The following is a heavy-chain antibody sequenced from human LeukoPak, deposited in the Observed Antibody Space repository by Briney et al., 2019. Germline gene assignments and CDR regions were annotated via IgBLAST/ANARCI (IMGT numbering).Heavy chain of an antibody. J-gene: IGHJ6*02. Sequence: SEILSLTCTVSGGSISSYYWSWIRQPPGKGLGWIGYIYYSGSTNYNPSLKSRVTISVDTSKNQFSLKLSSVPAADTAVYYCARHYDYSNYEGVLVRFYGMDVWGQGTTVTVSS. CDR3: ARHYDYSNYEGVLVRFYGMDV. D-gene: IGHD4-11*01. CDR2: IYYSGST. V-gene: IGHV4-59*08. CDR1: GGSISSYY.